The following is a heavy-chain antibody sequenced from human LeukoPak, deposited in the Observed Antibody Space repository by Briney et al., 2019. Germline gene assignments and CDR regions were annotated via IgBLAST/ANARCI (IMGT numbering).Heavy chain of an antibody. V-gene: IGHV4-39*01. CDR2: IYYSGRT. CDR3: ASQYCSSTSCLWAFDS. J-gene: IGHJ4*02. Sequence: SETLSLTCTVSGGSISSSSYYWGWIRQPPGKGLEWIGSIYYSGRTYYNPSLKSRVTISVDTSKHQFSLKLSSVTAADTAVYYCASQYCSSTSCLWAFDSWGQGTLVTVSS. CDR1: GGSISSSSYY. D-gene: IGHD2-2*01.